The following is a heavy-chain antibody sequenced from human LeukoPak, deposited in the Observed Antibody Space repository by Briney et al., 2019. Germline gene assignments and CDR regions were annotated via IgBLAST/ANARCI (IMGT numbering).Heavy chain of an antibody. J-gene: IGHJ4*02. CDR3: ANSATQALSFDY. D-gene: IGHD4-23*01. V-gene: IGHV4-30-4*01. Sequence: SQTLSLTCTVSGGSISSGDYYWSWIRQPPGKGLEWIGYIYYSGSTYYNPSLKSRVTISVDTSKNQFSLKLSSVTAADTAVYYCANSATQALSFDYWGQGTLVTVSS. CDR2: IYYSGST. CDR1: GGSISSGDYY.